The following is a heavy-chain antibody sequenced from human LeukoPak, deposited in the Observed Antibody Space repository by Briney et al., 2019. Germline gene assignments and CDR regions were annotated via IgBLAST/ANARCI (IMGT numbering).Heavy chain of an antibody. CDR2: ISYDGSNK. D-gene: IGHD3-22*01. CDR3: AKDAGLYYDPKNEFDY. V-gene: IGHV3-30*18. J-gene: IGHJ4*02. CDR1: GFTFSSYG. Sequence: PGGSLRLSCAASGFTFSSYGMHWVRQAPGKGLEWVAVISYDGSNKYYADSVKGRFTISRDNSKNTLYLQMNSLRAEGTAVYYCAKDAGLYYDPKNEFDYWGQGTLVTVSS.